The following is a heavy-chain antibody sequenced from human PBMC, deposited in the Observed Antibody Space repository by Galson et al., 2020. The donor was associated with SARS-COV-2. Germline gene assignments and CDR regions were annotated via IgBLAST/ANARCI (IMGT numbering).Heavy chain of an antibody. CDR2: FDPEDGDT. V-gene: IGHV1-24*01. Sequence: ASVKVSCKVSGYTLTELSMHWVRQAPGKGLEWMGGFDPEDGDTIYAQTFPGRVTMTEDTSTDTAYMELSSLRSEDTAVYYCATSPPYCSSTSCYPNWFDPWGQGTLVTFSS. CDR1: GYTLTELS. D-gene: IGHD2-2*01. CDR3: ATSPPYCSSTSCYPNWFDP. J-gene: IGHJ5*02.